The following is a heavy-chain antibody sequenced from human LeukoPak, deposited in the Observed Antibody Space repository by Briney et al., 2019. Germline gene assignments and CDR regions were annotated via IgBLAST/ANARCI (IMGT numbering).Heavy chain of an antibody. Sequence: GGSLRLSCAASGFTFSSYAMHWVRQAPGKGLEWVAVISYDGSNKYYADSVKGRFAISRDNAKNSLYLQMNSLRAEDTAVYYCARRRDFIDNWGQGTLVTVSS. J-gene: IGHJ4*02. CDR2: ISYDGSNK. V-gene: IGHV3-30*07. D-gene: IGHD3/OR15-3a*01. CDR1: GFTFSSYA. CDR3: ARRRDFIDN.